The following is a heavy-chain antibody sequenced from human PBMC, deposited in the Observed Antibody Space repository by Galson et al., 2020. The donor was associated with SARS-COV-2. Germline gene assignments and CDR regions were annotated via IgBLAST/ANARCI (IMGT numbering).Heavy chain of an antibody. D-gene: IGHD6-25*01. Sequence: GGSLRLSCVTSGFTVSGNYIIWVRQAPGKGLQWVSIIYGGGVTYSADSVKDRFTVSRDTLTNTVYLQMDTLRVDDTAMYYCAKGMGYSSGWRFDLWGQGTVVTVS. CDR3: AKGMGYSSGWRFDL. V-gene: IGHV3-53*01. CDR1: GFTVSGNY. CDR2: IYGGGVT. J-gene: IGHJ4*02.